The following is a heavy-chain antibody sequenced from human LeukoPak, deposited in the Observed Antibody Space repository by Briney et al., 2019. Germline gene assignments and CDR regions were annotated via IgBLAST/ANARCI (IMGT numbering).Heavy chain of an antibody. D-gene: IGHD3-3*01. CDR3: ARGGGGYDFWSGYNGMDV. CDR1: GFTFSSYW. V-gene: IGHV3-7*01. Sequence: GGSLRLSCAASGFTFSSYWMSWVRQAPGKGLEWVANIKQDGSEKYYVDSVKGRFTISRDNAKNSLYLQMNSLRAEDTAVYYCARGGGGYDFWSGYNGMDVWGQGTTVTVTS. CDR2: IKQDGSEK. J-gene: IGHJ6*02.